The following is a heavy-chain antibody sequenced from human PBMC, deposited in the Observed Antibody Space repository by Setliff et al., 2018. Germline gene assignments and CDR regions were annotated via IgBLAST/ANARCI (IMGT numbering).Heavy chain of an antibody. J-gene: IGHJ4*02. CDR2: VNPGGLTS. Sequence: SVKVSCKTSGYSFTSHYMHWVRQAPGQGLEWMGIVNPGGLTSSSTQKFEGRVTMTRDTSTSTVYKELNSLTSDDTAVYYCARAGLAAAGRKGVFDHWGQGTLVTVS. V-gene: IGHV1-46*01. CDR3: ARAGLAAAGRKGVFDH. D-gene: IGHD6-25*01. CDR1: GYSFTSHY.